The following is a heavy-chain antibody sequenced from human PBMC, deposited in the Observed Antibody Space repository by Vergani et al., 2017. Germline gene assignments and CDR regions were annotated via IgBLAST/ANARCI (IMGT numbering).Heavy chain of an antibody. J-gene: IGHJ6*03. CDR3: ARERVGDFWSGYYRNYYMDV. CDR2: ISSSSGTI. V-gene: IGHV3-48*02. Sequence: EVQLVESGGGLVQPGGSLRLSCAASGFTFSGYSMNWVRQAPGKGLEWVSYISSSSGTIYYADSVKGRFTISRDNAKNSLYLKMNSLRDEDTAVYYCARERVGDFWSGYYRNYYMDVWGKGTTVTVSS. CDR1: GFTFSGYS. D-gene: IGHD3-3*01.